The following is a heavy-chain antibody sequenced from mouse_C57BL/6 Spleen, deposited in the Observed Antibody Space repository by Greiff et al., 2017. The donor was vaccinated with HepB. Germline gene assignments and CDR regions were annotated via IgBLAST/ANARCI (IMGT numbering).Heavy chain of an antibody. Sequence: QVQLQQSGPELVKPGASVKISCKASGYSFTSYYIHWVKQRPGQGLEWIGWIYPGSGNTKYNEKFKGKATLTADTSSSTAYMQLSSLTSEDSAVYYWARDSSGYSFDYWGQGTTLTVSS. CDR1: GYSFTSYY. CDR2: IYPGSGNT. CDR3: ARDSSGYSFDY. D-gene: IGHD3-2*02. J-gene: IGHJ2*01. V-gene: IGHV1-66*01.